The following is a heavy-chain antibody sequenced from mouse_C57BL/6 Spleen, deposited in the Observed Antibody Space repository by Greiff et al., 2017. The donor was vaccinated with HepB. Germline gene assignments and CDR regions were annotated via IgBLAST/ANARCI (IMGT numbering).Heavy chain of an antibody. CDR1: GFTFSNYW. V-gene: IGHV6-3*01. CDR3: TGQGSSDYFDY. Sequence: EVKLQESGGGLVQPGGSMKLSCVASGFTFSNYWMNWVRQSPEKWLEWVAQIRLKSDNYATHYAESVNGRFTISSDDSKSSVYLQMNNLRAEDTGIYYCTGQGSSDYFDYWGQGTTLTVSS. D-gene: IGHD1-1*01. CDR2: IRLKSDNYAT. J-gene: IGHJ2*01.